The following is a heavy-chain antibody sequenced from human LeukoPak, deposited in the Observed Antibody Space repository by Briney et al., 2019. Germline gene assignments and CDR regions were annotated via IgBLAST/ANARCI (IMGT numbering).Heavy chain of an antibody. D-gene: IGHD5-18*01. Sequence: SETLSLTCTVSGGSITSYYWSWIRQPPGKGLEWIGYIYYSGSTNYNASLKSRVTISVDTSKNQFSLKLSSVTAADTAVYYCARRAPYSYEWSTLDYWGQGTLVTVSS. CDR3: ARRAPYSYEWSTLDY. CDR2: IYYSGST. V-gene: IGHV4-59*08. J-gene: IGHJ4*02. CDR1: GGSITSYY.